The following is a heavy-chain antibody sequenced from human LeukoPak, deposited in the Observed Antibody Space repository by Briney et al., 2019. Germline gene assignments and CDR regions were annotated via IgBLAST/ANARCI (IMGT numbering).Heavy chain of an antibody. V-gene: IGHV4-39*07. D-gene: IGHD2-8*01. CDR1: GGSISSGSYY. Sequence: KPSETLSLTCTVSGGSISSGSYYWSWIRQPPGKGLEWIGSIYHSGSTYYNPSLKSRVTISVDTSKNQFSLKLSSVTAADTAVYYCARVNGDYVGYWGQGTLVTVSS. CDR3: ARVNGDYVGY. J-gene: IGHJ4*02. CDR2: IYHSGST.